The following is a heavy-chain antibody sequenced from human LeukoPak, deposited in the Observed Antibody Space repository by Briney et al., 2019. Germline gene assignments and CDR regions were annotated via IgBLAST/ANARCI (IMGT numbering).Heavy chain of an antibody. CDR3: ARDSSSSPADDYYFDY. V-gene: IGHV3-53*01. CDR2: IYSGGST. CDR1: GFTVSSNY. D-gene: IGHD6-6*01. J-gene: IGHJ4*02. Sequence: GGSLRLSCAASGFTVSSNYMSWVRQAPGKGLEWVSVIYSGGSTYYADSVKGRFTISRDNSKNTLYLQMNGLRAEDTAVYYCARDSSSSPADDYYFDYWGQGTLVTVSS.